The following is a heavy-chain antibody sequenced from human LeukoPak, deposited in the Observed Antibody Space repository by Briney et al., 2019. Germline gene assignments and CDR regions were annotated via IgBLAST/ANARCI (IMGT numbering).Heavy chain of an antibody. CDR3: GRVSGGYSYGPMIFDY. Sequence: SETLSLTCAVYGGSFSGYYWSWIRQPPGKGLEWIGEINHSGSTNYNPSLKSRVTISVDTSKNQFSLKLSSVTAADTAVYYCGRVSGGYSYGPMIFDYWGQGTLVTVSS. V-gene: IGHV4-34*01. D-gene: IGHD5-18*01. CDR2: INHSGST. CDR1: GGSFSGYY. J-gene: IGHJ4*02.